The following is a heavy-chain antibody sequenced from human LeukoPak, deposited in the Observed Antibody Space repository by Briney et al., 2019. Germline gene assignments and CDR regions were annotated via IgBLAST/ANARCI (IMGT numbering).Heavy chain of an antibody. CDR2: IKQDGSET. CDR3: ARDFWGAYRVDYFDF. J-gene: IGHJ4*02. D-gene: IGHD3-3*01. V-gene: IGHV3-7*01. CDR1: GFTFSNYW. Sequence: PGGSLRLSYAASGFTFSNYWMSWVRRAPGKGLEWVANIKQDGSETYYVDSVRGRFTISRDNAKKSLYLQMNSLRAEDTAVYYCARDFWGAYRVDYFDFCGQRTLVTVSS.